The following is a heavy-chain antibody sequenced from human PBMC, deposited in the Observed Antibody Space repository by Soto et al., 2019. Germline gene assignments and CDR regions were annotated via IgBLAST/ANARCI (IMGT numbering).Heavy chain of an antibody. CDR3: AKDGVYCSSTSCYSLYYYYGMDV. D-gene: IGHD2-2*01. J-gene: IGHJ6*02. CDR2: ISYDGSNK. CDR1: GFTFSSYG. Sequence: QVQLVESGGGVVQPGRSLRLSCAASGFTFSSYGMHWVCQAPGKGLEWVAVISYDGSNKYYADSVKGRFTISRDNSKNTLYLQMNRLRAEDTAVYYCAKDGVYCSSTSCYSLYYYYGMDVWGQGTTVTVSS. V-gene: IGHV3-30*18.